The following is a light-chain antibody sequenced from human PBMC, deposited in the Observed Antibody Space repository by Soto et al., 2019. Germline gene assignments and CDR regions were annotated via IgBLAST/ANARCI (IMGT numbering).Light chain of an antibody. J-gene: IGLJ2*01. CDR3: QSYDGNNYVV. CDR2: VFD. Sequence: NFMLTQPHSVSESPGETVTISCTRTGGSIASNYVQWYQQRPGSAPSTVIYVFDQRPSGVPDRFSGSIDRSSNSASLTISGLKTEDEADYYCQSYDGNNYVVLGGGTKLTVL. V-gene: IGLV6-57*04. CDR1: GGSIASNY.